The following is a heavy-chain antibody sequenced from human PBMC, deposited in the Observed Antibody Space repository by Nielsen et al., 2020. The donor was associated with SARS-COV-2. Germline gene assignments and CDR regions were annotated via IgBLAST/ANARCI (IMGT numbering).Heavy chain of an antibody. D-gene: IGHD2-8*01. CDR1: GYSFTSYW. CDR3: ARHGMLSGLPDAFDI. CDR2: IYPGDSDT. J-gene: IGHJ3*02. V-gene: IGHV5-51*01. Sequence: GESLKISCKGSGYSFTSYWIGWVRQMPGKGLEWMGIIYPGDSDTRYSPSFQGQVTISADKSISTAYLQWSSLKASDTAMYYCARHGMLSGLPDAFDIWGQGTMVTVSS.